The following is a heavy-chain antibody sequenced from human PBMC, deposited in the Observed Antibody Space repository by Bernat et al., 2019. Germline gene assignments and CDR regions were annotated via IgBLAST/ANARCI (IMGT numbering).Heavy chain of an antibody. CDR2: INYSGST. CDR3: ARRSTTPGDNYYYYLAV. CDR1: GASINNNNFY. Sequence: QLQLQESGPGLVKPSETLSLTCTVSGASINNNNFYWVWIRQPPGKGLEWIGHINYSGSTYYNPSLKSRVPVSIDTSNYRFSLRLTSVTAADTAVYYCARRSTTPGDNYYYYLAVWGKGTTVTVSS. V-gene: IGHV4-39*02. D-gene: IGHD1-1*01. J-gene: IGHJ6*03.